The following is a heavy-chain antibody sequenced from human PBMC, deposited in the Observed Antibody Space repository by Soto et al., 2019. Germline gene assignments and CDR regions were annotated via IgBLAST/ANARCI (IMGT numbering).Heavy chain of an antibody. J-gene: IGHJ6*02. CDR2: ISHSGNT. D-gene: IGHD1-20*01. Sequence: EVQLLESGGDLVQPGGSLRLSCAVSGFTFSSYGMRWVRQAPGQGLEWDSSISHSGNTYYSDSVKGRFTISRDNSKNTMYLQMDRLRAEDTDTYDCAKLLNNSHYNVMDVWVRGTTVTVSS. CDR3: AKLLNNSHYNVMDV. V-gene: IGHV3-23*01. CDR1: GFTFSSYG.